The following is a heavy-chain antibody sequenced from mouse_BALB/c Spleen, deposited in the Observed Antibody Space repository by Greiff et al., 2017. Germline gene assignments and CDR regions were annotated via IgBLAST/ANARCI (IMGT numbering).Heavy chain of an antibody. V-gene: IGHV5-6*02. CDR3: ARQDYDGFWFAY. D-gene: IGHD2-4*01. CDR1: GFTFSSYG. J-gene: IGHJ3*01. Sequence: DVKLVESGGDLVKPGGSLKLSCAASGFTFSSYGMSWVRQTPDKRLEWVATISSGGSYTYYPDSVKGRFTISRDNAKNTLYLQMSSLKSEDTAMYYCARQDYDGFWFAYWGQGTLVTVSA. CDR2: ISSGGSYT.